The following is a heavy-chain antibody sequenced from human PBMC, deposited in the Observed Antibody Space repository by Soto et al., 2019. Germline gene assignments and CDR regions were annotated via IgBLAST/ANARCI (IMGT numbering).Heavy chain of an antibody. J-gene: IGHJ6*03. CDR1: GFTFSSYG. CDR2: IWYDGSNK. Sequence: QVQLVESGGGVVQPGRSLRLSCAASGFTFSSYGMHWVRQAPGKGLEWVAVIWYDGSNKYYADSVKGRFTISRDNSKNTLYLQRNSLRAEDTAGYYCAREGPVPEPAAYYYMDVWGKGTTVTVSS. CDR3: AREGPVPEPAAYYYMDV. V-gene: IGHV3-33*01. D-gene: IGHD1-26*01.